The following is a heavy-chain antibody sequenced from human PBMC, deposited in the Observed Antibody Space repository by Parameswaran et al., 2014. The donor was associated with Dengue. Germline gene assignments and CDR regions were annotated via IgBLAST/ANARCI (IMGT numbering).Heavy chain of an antibody. CDR3: AKLRQLVRFDY. J-gene: IGHJ4*02. V-gene: IGHV3-23*01. D-gene: IGHD6-6*01. Sequence: WIRQPPGKGLEWVSTVSKGGDRIYYADSVKGRLTISRDTSKNLLFLQMNSLRADDTAIYYCAKLRQLVRFDYWGQGTLVTVSS. CDR2: VSKGGDRI.